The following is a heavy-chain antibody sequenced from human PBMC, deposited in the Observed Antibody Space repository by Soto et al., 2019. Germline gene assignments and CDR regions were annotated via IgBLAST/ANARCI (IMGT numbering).Heavy chain of an antibody. D-gene: IGHD3-22*01. V-gene: IGHV3-23*01. CDR2: ISGSGGST. J-gene: IGHJ4*02. CDR3: AKDLRYSYDSSGYPSCYFDY. CDR1: GFTFSSYA. Sequence: PGGSLRLSCAASGFTFSSYAMSGVRQAPGKGLEWVSAISGSGGSTYYADSVKGRFTISRDNSKNTLYLQMNSLRAEDTAVYYCAKDLRYSYDSSGYPSCYFDYWGQGTLVTVSS.